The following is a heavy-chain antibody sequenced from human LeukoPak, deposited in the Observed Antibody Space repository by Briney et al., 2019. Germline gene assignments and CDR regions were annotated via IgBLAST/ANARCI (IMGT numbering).Heavy chain of an antibody. D-gene: IGHD3-9*01. J-gene: IGHJ4*02. CDR1: GGSISSGGYY. CDR2: IYYSGST. CDR3: ARALRYFDWLGNYFDY. V-gene: IGHV4-31*03. Sequence: SQTLSLTCTVSGGSISSGGYYWSWIRQHPGKGLEWIGYIYYSGSTYYNPSLKSRVTISVDTSKNQFSLKLGSVTAADTAVYYCARALRYFDWLGNYFDYWGQGTLVTVSS.